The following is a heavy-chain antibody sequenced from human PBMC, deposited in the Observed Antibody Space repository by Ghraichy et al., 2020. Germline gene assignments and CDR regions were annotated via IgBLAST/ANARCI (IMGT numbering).Heavy chain of an antibody. CDR3: TTLDDCPYTTCSSYSFYL. CDR1: VFTFSHAW. Sequence: LSLTCVASVFTFSHAWMTWVPQAPGKGLEWVGRIKSKTHGAATAYAAAVRDRFTLSRDDSKNTLYLQLNSLKTDDTAVYYCTTLDDCPYTTCSSYSFYLWGQGSLVTVDS. D-gene: IGHD2-2*01. V-gene: IGHV3-15*01. J-gene: IGHJ5*02. CDR2: IKSKTHGAAT.